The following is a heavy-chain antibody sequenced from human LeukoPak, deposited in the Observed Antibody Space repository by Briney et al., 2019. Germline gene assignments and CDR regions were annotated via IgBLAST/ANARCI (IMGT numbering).Heavy chain of an antibody. CDR1: GFTFSSYA. CDR3: TTDYYDSSGSYYGMDV. CDR2: ISGSGGST. D-gene: IGHD3-22*01. J-gene: IGHJ6*02. V-gene: IGHV3-23*01. Sequence: GGSLRLSCAASGFTFSSYAMSWVRQAPGKGLEWVSAISGSGGSTYYADSVKGRFTISRDNSKNTLYLQMNSLKTEDTAVYYCTTDYYDSSGSYYGMDVWGQGTTVTVSS.